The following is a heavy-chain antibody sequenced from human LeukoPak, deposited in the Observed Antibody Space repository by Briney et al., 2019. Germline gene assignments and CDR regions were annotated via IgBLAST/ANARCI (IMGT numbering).Heavy chain of an antibody. Sequence: SETLSLTCAVYGGSFSGYHWSWIRQSPGRGLEWIGQINHCGGTDYNASVQSRVTISIDTARNQFSLRLSSLTAADTAIYYCARRPDGFDIWGQGTTVIVSS. J-gene: IGHJ3*02. CDR1: GGSFSGYH. CDR2: INHCGGT. CDR3: ARRPDGFDI. V-gene: IGHV4-34*01.